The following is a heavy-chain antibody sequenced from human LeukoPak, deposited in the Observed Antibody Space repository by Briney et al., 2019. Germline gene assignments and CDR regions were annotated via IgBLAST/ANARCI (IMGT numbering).Heavy chain of an antibody. Sequence: SETLSLTCAVSGGSFSGYYWGWIRQPPGKGLEWIGEINHSGSTNYNPSLKSRVIMSVDTSKNQFSLKLSSVTAADTAVYYCARGAPPNIAARPTSDYWGQGTLVTVSS. CDR2: INHSGST. D-gene: IGHD6-6*01. CDR3: ARGAPPNIAARPTSDY. CDR1: GGSFSGYY. J-gene: IGHJ4*02. V-gene: IGHV4-34*01.